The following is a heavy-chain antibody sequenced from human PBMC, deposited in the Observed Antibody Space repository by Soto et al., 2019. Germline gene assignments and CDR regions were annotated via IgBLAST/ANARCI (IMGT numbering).Heavy chain of an antibody. CDR3: ARDSHFVGPRANDAFED. CDR2: LNPDTGNT. CDR1: GFTFSDNL. V-gene: IGHV1-3*01. D-gene: IGHD6-6*01. J-gene: IGHJ3*01. Sequence: QVQLVQSGAELKKPGALVNISCTASGFTFSDNLIHWVRQAPGQGLEWMGWLNPDTGNTRYSETYQCRDTMSRHSSASIAYLELSDLENEDTALYFCARDSHFVGPRANDAFEDCGQGTMITVSS.